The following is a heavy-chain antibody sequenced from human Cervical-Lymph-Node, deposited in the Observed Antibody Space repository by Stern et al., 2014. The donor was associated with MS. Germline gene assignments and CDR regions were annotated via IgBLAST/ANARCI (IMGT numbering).Heavy chain of an antibody. V-gene: IGHV3-73*01. CDR1: GFTLSGSV. CDR3: SGSSSGIDY. CDR2: IRTKTNSYAT. Sequence: EVQLVESGGGLVQPGGSLKLACAASGFTLSGSVMHWVRQASGKGLAWVGRIRTKTNSYATAYTASVRGRFTISRDDSKNMAYLQMNSLRIEDTAVYYCSGSSSGIDYWGQGTLVTVSS. D-gene: IGHD6-6*01. J-gene: IGHJ4*02.